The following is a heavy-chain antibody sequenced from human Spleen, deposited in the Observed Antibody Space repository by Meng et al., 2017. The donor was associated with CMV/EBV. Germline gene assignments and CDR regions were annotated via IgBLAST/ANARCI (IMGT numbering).Heavy chain of an antibody. CDR3: ARDWPRDGVTNQIRYYYYGMDV. D-gene: IGHD2-21*02. Sequence: ASVKVSCKTSGYTFTGHYLHWVRQAPGQGLEWVGWINPNTGGTNYAQKLQGRVTMTRDTSISTAYMDLRRLRSDDTAVYYCARDWPRDGVTNQIRYYYYGMDVWGQGTTVTVSS. CDR2: INPNTGGT. V-gene: IGHV1-2*02. J-gene: IGHJ6*02. CDR1: GYTFTGHY.